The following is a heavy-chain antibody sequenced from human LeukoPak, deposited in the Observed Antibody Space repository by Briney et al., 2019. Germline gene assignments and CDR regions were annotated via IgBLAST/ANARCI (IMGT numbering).Heavy chain of an antibody. CDR2: ISGDGEST. V-gene: IGHV3-23*01. J-gene: IGHJ4*02. CDR3: AKDRDCSSTGCYVFAN. CDR1: GVTLRNYA. Sequence: QSGGSPRLSCAASGVTLRNYAMTWIRQAPGKGLQWVSVISGDGESTYYADSVRGRFTISRDNSKNTMYLQMNNLRAEDTAIYYCAKDRDCSSTGCYVFANWGQGTLVTVSS. D-gene: IGHD2-2*01.